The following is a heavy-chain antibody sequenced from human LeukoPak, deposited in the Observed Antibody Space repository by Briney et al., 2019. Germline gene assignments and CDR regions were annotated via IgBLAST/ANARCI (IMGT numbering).Heavy chain of an antibody. CDR3: ARHSGGRDSSGEYWYFDL. CDR1: GGSISSYY. J-gene: IGHJ2*01. D-gene: IGHD3-22*01. CDR2: IYYSGST. V-gene: IGHV4-59*08. Sequence: SETLSLTCTVSGGSISSYYWSWTHQPPGKGLDWIGYIYYSGSTNYNPYLKSRVTISVDTSKNQFCLELSSVTAADTVVYYCARHSGGRDSSGEYWYFDLWGRGTLVTVSS.